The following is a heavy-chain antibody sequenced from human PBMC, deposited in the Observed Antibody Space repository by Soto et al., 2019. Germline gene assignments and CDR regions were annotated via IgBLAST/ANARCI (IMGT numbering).Heavy chain of an antibody. Sequence: PSETLSLTCTVSGDSINSYYWSWIRQPPGKGLEWIGYIYKSGTTDYNPSLKSRVTTSVDTSKNQFSLKLTSVTAADTAVYYCARDRSSGWGLGDWFDPWGQGTLVTVSS. D-gene: IGHD6-19*01. J-gene: IGHJ5*02. CDR1: GDSINSYY. CDR3: ARDRSSGWGLGDWFDP. CDR2: IYKSGTT. V-gene: IGHV4-59*01.